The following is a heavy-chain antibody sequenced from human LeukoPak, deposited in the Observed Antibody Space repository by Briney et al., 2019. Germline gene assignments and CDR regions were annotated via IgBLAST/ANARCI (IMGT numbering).Heavy chain of an antibody. CDR1: GYTFTSYY. CDR3: GSARAPVYMDA. V-gene: IGHV1-46*01. CDR2: INPSCGST. Sequence: GASVKVSCKASGYTFTSYYMHWVRQAPGQGLEWMGIINPSCGSTRYAQKVQGRVTMTRDMSTSTVYMELSSLRSEDTAVYYCGSARAPVYMDAWGKGTTVTVSS. J-gene: IGHJ6*03.